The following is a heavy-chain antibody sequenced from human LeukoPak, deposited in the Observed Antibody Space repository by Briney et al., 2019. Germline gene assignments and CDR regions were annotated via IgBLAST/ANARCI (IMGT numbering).Heavy chain of an antibody. V-gene: IGHV3-74*01. CDR2: INSDGSST. Sequence: GGSLRLSCAASGFTFSSYWMHWVRQAPGKGLVWVSRINSDGSSTSFADSVKGRFTISRDNAKNTLYLQMNSLRAEDTAVYYCARGPPFQRSSQDYYMDVWGKGTTVTVSS. D-gene: IGHD2-15*01. J-gene: IGHJ6*03. CDR3: ARGPPFQRSSQDYYMDV. CDR1: GFTFSSYW.